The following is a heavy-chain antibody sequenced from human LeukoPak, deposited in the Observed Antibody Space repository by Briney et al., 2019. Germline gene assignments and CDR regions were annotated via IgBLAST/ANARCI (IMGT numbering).Heavy chain of an antibody. Sequence: ASVKVSCKASGGTFTSYGISWVRQAPGQGPEWMGWISAYNGNTKYAHNIQGRLTMTTDTSTSTAYMELRSLRSDDTAVYYCARDGGQYYDILSGYYNNDWFDPWGQGTLVTVSS. CDR1: GGTFTSYG. CDR2: ISAYNGNT. D-gene: IGHD3-9*01. CDR3: ARDGGQYYDILSGYYNNDWFDP. J-gene: IGHJ5*02. V-gene: IGHV1-18*01.